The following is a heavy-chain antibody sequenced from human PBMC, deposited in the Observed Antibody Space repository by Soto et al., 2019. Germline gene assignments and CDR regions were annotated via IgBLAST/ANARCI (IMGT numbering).Heavy chain of an antibody. CDR1: GGSISSGGYY. D-gene: IGHD1-26*01. Sequence: SETLSLTCTVSGGSISSGGYYWSWIRQHPGKGLEWIGYIYYSGSTYYNPSLKSRVTISVDTSKNQFSLKLSSVTAADTAVYYCARQQFYSGSYYAAFDIWGQGTMVTVS. V-gene: IGHV4-31*03. CDR3: ARQQFYSGSYYAAFDI. CDR2: IYYSGST. J-gene: IGHJ3*02.